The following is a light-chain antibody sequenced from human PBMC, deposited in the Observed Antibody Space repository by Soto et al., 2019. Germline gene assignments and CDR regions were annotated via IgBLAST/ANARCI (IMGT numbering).Light chain of an antibody. Sequence: DIVLTQSPGTLSLSPGERATLSCRASQSASSSYLAWYQQRPGQAPRPLIYGASSRATGIPDRFSGGGSGTDFTLTISRLEPEDFAVYYCQHYGSSPPITFGQGTRLEIK. CDR1: QSASSSY. CDR2: GAS. V-gene: IGKV3-20*01. CDR3: QHYGSSPPIT. J-gene: IGKJ5*01.